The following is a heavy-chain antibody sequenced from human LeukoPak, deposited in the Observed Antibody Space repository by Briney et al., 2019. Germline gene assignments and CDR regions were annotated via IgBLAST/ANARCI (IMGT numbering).Heavy chain of an antibody. Sequence: GESLKISCKGSGYSFTSYWIGWVRQMPGKGLEWMGIIYPGDSDTRYSPSFQGQVTISADKSISTAYLQWSSLKASDTAMYYCARRAVEWLGSYYYYYMDVWGKGTTVTVSS. D-gene: IGHD3-3*01. CDR1: GYSFTSYW. V-gene: IGHV5-51*01. CDR3: ARRAVEWLGSYYYYYMDV. CDR2: IYPGDSDT. J-gene: IGHJ6*03.